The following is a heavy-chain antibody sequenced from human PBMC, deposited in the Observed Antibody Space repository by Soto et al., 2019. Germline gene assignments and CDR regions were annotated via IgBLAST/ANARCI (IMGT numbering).Heavy chain of an antibody. CDR2: VSLGGGA. CDR1: GVSITSTDW. D-gene: IGHD4-4*01. J-gene: IGHJ4*02. CDR3: AGSTADTTLKASSF. Sequence: QVQLQESGPGLVKPSETLSLSCAVSGVSITSTDWWSWVRQRPGKGLQWIGEVSLGGGANYNPSLKSRVTISVDNSKNQFSLTLNSVTAADTAVYFCAGSTADTTLKASSFWGQGTLVTVSS. V-gene: IGHV4-4*02.